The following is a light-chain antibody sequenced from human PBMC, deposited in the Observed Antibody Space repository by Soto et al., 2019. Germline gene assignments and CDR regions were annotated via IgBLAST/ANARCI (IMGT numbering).Light chain of an antibody. CDR2: DAS. J-gene: IGKJ4*01. V-gene: IGKV1-13*02. Sequence: AIQLTQSPSSLSASVGDRVTITCRASQGISRSLAWYQQKTGEAPKFLIYDASSLPSGVPSRFSGSGSGTDFTLTISNLQPEDFATYYCQQFNVYPRTFGGGTKVEIK. CDR1: QGISRS. CDR3: QQFNVYPRT.